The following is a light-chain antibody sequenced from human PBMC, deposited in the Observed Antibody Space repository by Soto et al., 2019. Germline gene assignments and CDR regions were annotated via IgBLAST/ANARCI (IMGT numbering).Light chain of an antibody. CDR1: SSDVGSYDL. V-gene: IGLV2-23*01. Sequence: QSALTQPASVSGSPGQSITISCTGTSSDVGSYDLVSWYQQHPGKVPKLMIYEASKRPSGVSNRFSGSKSGTTASLTISGLQDEDEGDYYCCSYAGSSTLVFGGGTQLTVL. CDR3: CSYAGSSTLV. CDR2: EAS. J-gene: IGLJ2*01.